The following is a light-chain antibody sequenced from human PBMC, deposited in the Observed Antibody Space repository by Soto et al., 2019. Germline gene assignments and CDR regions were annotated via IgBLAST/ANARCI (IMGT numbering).Light chain of an antibody. CDR3: QQYNNGPALT. CDR2: GAS. Sequence: EIVMTQSPATLSVSPGERATLSCRASQSVSSNLAWYQQKPGQAPRLLIYGASTRATGIPARFSGSGSGTEFTLPISSLQSEDFAVYYCQQYNNGPALTFGGGTKVEIK. V-gene: IGKV3-15*01. CDR1: QSVSSN. J-gene: IGKJ4*01.